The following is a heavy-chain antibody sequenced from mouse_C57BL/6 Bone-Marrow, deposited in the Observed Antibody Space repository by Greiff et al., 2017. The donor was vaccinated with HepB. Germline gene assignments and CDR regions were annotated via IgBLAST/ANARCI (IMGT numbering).Heavy chain of an antibody. CDR2: ISSGGSYT. CDR3: ARRDGSSPGY. CDR1: GFTFSSYG. Sequence: VQLKESGGDLVKPGGSLKLSCAASGFTFSSYGMSWVRQTPDKRLEWVATISSGGSYTYYPDSVKGRFTISRDNAKNTLYLQMSSLKSEDTAMYYCARRDGSSPGYWGQGTTLTVSS. D-gene: IGHD1-1*01. J-gene: IGHJ2*01. V-gene: IGHV5-6*01.